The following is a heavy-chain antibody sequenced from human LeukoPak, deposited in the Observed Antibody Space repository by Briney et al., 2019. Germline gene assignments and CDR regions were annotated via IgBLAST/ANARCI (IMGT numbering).Heavy chain of an antibody. Sequence: PSQTLSLTCTVSGGSISSGSYYWSWIRQPAGKGLEWIGRIYTSGSTNYNPSLKSRVTISVDTSKNQFSLKLSSVTAADTAVYYCARSATVTTRGDWFDPWGQGTLVTVSS. CDR3: ARSATVTTRGDWFDP. J-gene: IGHJ5*02. V-gene: IGHV4-61*02. CDR1: GGSISSGSYY. CDR2: IYTSGST. D-gene: IGHD4-17*01.